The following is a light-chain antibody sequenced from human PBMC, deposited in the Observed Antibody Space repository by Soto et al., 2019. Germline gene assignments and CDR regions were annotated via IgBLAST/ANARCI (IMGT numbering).Light chain of an antibody. CDR2: YDD. CDR3: AAWDDSLNGFYV. J-gene: IGLJ1*01. V-gene: IGLV1-36*01. Sequence: QSVLTQPPSVSEAPRQRVTTSGSGSSSNIGNNAVNWYQQLPGKAPKLLIYYDDLLPSGVSDRFSGSKSGTSASLAISGLQSEDEADYYCAAWDDSLNGFYVFGTGTKVTVL. CDR1: SSNIGNNA.